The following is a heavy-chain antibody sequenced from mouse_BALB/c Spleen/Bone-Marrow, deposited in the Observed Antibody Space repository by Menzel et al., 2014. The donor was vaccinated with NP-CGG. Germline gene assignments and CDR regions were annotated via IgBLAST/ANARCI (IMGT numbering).Heavy chain of an antibody. Sequence: EVHLVESGGGLVKPGGSLKLSCAAFGFTFSSYAMSWVRQSPEKRLEWVAEISSGGNYTYYPDTVTGRFTISRGNAKNILYLEMSSLKSDDTAMYYCVRAYGSIYAMDYWGQGTSVTVSS. CDR1: GFTFSSYA. CDR2: ISSGGNYT. V-gene: IGHV5-9-4*01. D-gene: IGHD1-1*01. CDR3: VRAYGSIYAMDY. J-gene: IGHJ4*01.